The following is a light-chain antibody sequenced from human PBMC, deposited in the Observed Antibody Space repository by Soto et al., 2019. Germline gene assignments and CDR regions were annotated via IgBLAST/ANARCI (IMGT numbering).Light chain of an antibody. CDR2: DAS. J-gene: IGKJ4*01. CDR3: QQYNSYSLT. Sequence: DIQITQSASALSASVGDRVTITCRASHSISIWLSWYQQKPGKAPKLLIYDASSLESGVPSRFSGSGSGTEFTLTISSLQPDDFATYYCQQYNSYSLTFGGGTKV. CDR1: HSISIW. V-gene: IGKV1-5*01.